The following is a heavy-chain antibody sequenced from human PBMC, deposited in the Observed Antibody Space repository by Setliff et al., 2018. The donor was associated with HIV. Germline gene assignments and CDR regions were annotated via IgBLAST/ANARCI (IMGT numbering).Heavy chain of an antibody. D-gene: IGHD3-10*01. Sequence: GSLRLSCAASGFAFSSLWMSWVRQAPGKGLEWVSAISGSGDDTLYADSVKGRFTISSDNSKNTLYLQMNSLRAGDTAVYYCAKAQSKVRIYYYYMDVWGKGTTVTVSS. J-gene: IGHJ6*03. CDR1: GFAFSSLW. CDR3: AKAQSKVRIYYYYMDV. V-gene: IGHV3-23*01. CDR2: ISGSGDDT.